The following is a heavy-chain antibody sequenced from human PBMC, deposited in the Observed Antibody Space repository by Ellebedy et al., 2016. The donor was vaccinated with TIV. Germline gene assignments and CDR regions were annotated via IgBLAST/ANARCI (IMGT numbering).Heavy chain of an antibody. D-gene: IGHD2-2*01. J-gene: IGHJ5*02. CDR1: GLSFRIYA. V-gene: IGHV3-23*01. Sequence: GGSLRLSXAASGLSFRIYAMSWVRQAPGKGLEWISTISDSGGNTHYADSVKGRFTISRDDSRNTLYLEMNSLRAEDTALYYCAKDGGGSTPGDAWGQGTLVTVSS. CDR3: AKDGGGSTPGDA. CDR2: ISDSGGNT.